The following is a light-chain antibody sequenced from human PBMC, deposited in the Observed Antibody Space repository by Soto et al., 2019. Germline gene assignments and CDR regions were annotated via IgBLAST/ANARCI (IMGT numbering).Light chain of an antibody. CDR2: DAS. V-gene: IGKV1-5*01. J-gene: IGKJ2*01. CDR3: QQYYSFPT. CDR1: QSISNW. Sequence: DIQMTQSPSTLSASVGDRVTITCRASQSISNWLAWYQQKPGRAPKLLIYDASSLESGVPSRFNVSGSGADFSLTITSLQPNDFATYYCQQYYSFPTFGQGTKLEIK.